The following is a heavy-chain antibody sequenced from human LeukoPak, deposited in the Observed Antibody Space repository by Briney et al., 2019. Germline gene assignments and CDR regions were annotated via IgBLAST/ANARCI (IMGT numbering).Heavy chain of an antibody. V-gene: IGHV4-31*03. CDR2: IYYSGST. CDR1: GGSISSGGYY. J-gene: IGHJ6*02. CDR3: ARERIIYCGGGSCYVDGMDV. D-gene: IGHD2-15*01. Sequence: SETLSLTCTVSGGSISSGGYYWSWIRQHPGKGLEWIGYIYYSGSTYYNPSLKSRVTISVDTSKNQFSLKLSSVTAADTAVYYCARERIIYCGGGSCYVDGMDVWGQGTTVTVSS.